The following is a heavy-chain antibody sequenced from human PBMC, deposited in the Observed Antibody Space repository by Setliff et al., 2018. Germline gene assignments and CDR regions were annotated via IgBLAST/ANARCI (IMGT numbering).Heavy chain of an antibody. CDR1: GFTFRSYW. V-gene: IGHV3-7*01. CDR3: SRDLQGSGDYVVDY. CDR2: IKKDGSIK. D-gene: IGHD4-17*01. J-gene: IGHJ4*02. Sequence: GGSLRLSCAASGFTFRSYWMSWVRRAPGKGLEWVANIKKDGSIKYYLDSVRGRFTISRDNAENSLTLQMNSLRVEDTAVYYCSRDLQGSGDYVVDYWGQGTLVTVSS.